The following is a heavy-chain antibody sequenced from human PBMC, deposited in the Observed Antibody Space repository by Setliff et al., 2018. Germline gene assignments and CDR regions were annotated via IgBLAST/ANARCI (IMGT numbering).Heavy chain of an antibody. CDR3: ARTGTYRYVDY. V-gene: IGHV4-34*01. CDR1: GGTFSDYY. J-gene: IGHJ4*02. D-gene: IGHD1-1*01. CDR2: INHRGST. Sequence: SETLSLTCAAYGGTFSDYYWTWIRQPPGKGLEWVGEINHRGSTTYNPSLKSRVTISVDTSKDQFSLKVISMTAADTAVYYCARTGTYRYVDYWGQGALVTVSS.